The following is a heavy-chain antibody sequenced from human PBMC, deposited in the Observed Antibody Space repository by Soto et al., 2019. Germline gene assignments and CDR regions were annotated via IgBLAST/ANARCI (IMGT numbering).Heavy chain of an antibody. Sequence: SENLSLTCAVYGGSFSGYYWSWIRQPPGKGLEWIGEINHSGSTNYNPSLKSRVTISVDTSKNQFSLKLSSVTAADTAVYYCARARGIAAAGRPNYFDYWGQGTLVTVSS. V-gene: IGHV4-34*01. CDR1: GGSFSGYY. CDR3: ARARGIAAAGRPNYFDY. J-gene: IGHJ4*02. D-gene: IGHD6-13*01. CDR2: INHSGST.